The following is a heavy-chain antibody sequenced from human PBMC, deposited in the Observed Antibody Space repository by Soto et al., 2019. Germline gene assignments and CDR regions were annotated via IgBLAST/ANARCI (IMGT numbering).Heavy chain of an antibody. CDR1: GGTFSSYT. V-gene: IGHV1-69*02. Sequence: LVKVSCKASGGTFSSYTISWVRQAPGQGLEWMGRIIPILGIANYAQKFQGRVTITADKSTSTAYMELNSLRAEDTAVYYCARRHSGYEYGMDVWGQGTTVTVSS. CDR2: IIPILGIA. J-gene: IGHJ6*02. CDR3: ARRHSGYEYGMDV. D-gene: IGHD6-19*01.